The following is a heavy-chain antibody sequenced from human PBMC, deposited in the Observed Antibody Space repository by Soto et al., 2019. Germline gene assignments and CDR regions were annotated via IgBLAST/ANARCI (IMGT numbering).Heavy chain of an antibody. CDR3: ARSQRGRTAFTFDY. V-gene: IGHV4-61*01. D-gene: IGHD3-16*01. CDR2: IYYSGTT. CDR1: GDSVSNDNYY. Sequence: SLSLTCAVSGDSVSNDNYYWSWIRQPPGKGLEWIGYIYYSGTTNYNSYLKSRLSLSVDMSKNQFSLKLASVTAADTAVYFCARSQRGRTAFTFDYWGQGALVTVSS. J-gene: IGHJ4*02.